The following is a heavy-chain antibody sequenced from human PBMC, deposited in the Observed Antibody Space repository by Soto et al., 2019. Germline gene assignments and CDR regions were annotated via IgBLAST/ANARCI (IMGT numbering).Heavy chain of an antibody. Sequence: ASVKVSCKASGYTFTSYGISWVRQAPGQGLEWMGWISPYNGDTDYAQKLQGRLTMTTDTSTKTAYMELKSLRSDDTAVYYCTRDLLGQQLVRWFDPWGQGTLVTVSS. CDR3: TRDLLGQQLVRWFDP. CDR2: ISPYNGDT. CDR1: GYTFTSYG. J-gene: IGHJ5*02. D-gene: IGHD6-13*01. V-gene: IGHV1-18*01.